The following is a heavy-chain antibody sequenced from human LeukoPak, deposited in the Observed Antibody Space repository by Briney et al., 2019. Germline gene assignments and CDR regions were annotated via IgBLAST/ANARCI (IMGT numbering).Heavy chain of an antibody. Sequence: ASVKVSCKASGYTFTSYDINWVRQATGQGLEWMGWMNPNSGNTGYAQKFQGRVTMTRNTSISTAYMELSSLRSEDTAVYYCARGYKVSSGWYYYYMDVWGKGTTVTVSS. D-gene: IGHD3-22*01. J-gene: IGHJ6*03. CDR3: ARGYKVSSGWYYYYMDV. V-gene: IGHV1-8*01. CDR1: GYTFTSYD. CDR2: MNPNSGNT.